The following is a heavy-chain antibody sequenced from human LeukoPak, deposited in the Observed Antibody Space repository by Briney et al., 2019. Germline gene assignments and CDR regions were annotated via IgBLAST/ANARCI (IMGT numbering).Heavy chain of an antibody. CDR1: GFTFSNYA. CDR3: SKGLAPTGTTHTAAGY. Sequence: GGSLRLSCAASGFTFSNYAMHWVRQAPGKGLEWVAVISYDGSNEYYADSVKGRFTISRDNSKNTLYLQMNSLRAEDSGVYYCSKGLAPTGTTHTAAGYWGQGTLVTVSS. CDR2: ISYDGSNE. D-gene: IGHD1-1*01. V-gene: IGHV3-30-3*01. J-gene: IGHJ4*02.